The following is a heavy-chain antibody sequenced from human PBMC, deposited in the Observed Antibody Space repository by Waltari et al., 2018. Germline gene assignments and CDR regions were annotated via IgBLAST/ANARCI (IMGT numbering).Heavy chain of an antibody. V-gene: IGHV3-74*01. D-gene: IGHD6-6*01. J-gene: IGHJ4*02. CDR2: IHSDGRST. Sequence: EVQLVESGGGLLQPGGSLRLSCAASGFRLSGYWMHWVRQAPGKGLVWVSRIHSDGRSTNYADSVRGRFTISRDNAKNMVYLQMNSLRADDTAVYFCARDGLGSSHDYWGQGTLVTVSS. CDR1: GFRLSGYW. CDR3: ARDGLGSSHDY.